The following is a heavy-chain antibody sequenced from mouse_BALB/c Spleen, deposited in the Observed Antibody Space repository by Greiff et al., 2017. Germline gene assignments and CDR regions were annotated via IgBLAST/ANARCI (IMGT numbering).Heavy chain of an antibody. CDR1: GYTFTSYT. CDR2: INPSSGYT. Sequence: AAELARPGASVKMSCKASGYTFTSYTMHWVKQRPGQGLEWIGYINPSSGYTEYNQKFKDKTTLTADKSSSTAYMQLSSLTSEDSAVYYCRCFLDYWGQGTTLTVSS. CDR3: RCFLDY. J-gene: IGHJ2*01. V-gene: IGHV1-4*02.